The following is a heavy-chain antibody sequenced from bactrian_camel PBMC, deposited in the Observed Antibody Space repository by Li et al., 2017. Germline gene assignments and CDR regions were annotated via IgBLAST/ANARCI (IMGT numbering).Heavy chain of an antibody. CDR2: LKPDGSP. V-gene: IGHV3S53*01. D-gene: IGHD3*01. Sequence: VQLVESGGGSVQAGGNLSLSCTPSTSQFTAPDMAWYRQAPENECELVSTLKPDGSPYYADSVKGRFTISQDTSKTMLYLQMNSLKPEDTAMYYCAASRSLGCFNSPNPSPSRYNYWGQGTQVTVS. CDR3: AASRSLGCFNSPNPSPSRYNY. J-gene: IGHJ4*01. CDR1: TSQFTAPD.